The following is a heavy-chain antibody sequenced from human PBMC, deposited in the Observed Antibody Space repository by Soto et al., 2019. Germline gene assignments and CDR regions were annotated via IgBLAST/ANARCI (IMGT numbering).Heavy chain of an antibody. V-gene: IGHV6-1*01. D-gene: IGHD1-1*01. CDR3: ARKSIGTGGWFAP. J-gene: IGHJ5*02. Sequence: SQTLSLTCVISGDSVSSDSATWNWIRQSPSRGLEWLGRTYYRSKWYNDYAVSVKSRITIKPDTSKNQFSLQLGSMTPEDTAVYYCARKSIGTGGWFAPWGQGTLVTVSS. CDR1: GDSVSSDSAT. CDR2: TYYRSKWYN.